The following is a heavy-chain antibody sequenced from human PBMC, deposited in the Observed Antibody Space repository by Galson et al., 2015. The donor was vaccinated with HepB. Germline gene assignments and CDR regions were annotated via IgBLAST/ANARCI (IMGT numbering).Heavy chain of an antibody. D-gene: IGHD2-2*01. CDR3: ARGALGYCSSTSCYPYYMDV. J-gene: IGHJ6*03. CDR2: ISAYNGNT. CDR1: GYTFTSFG. Sequence: SVKVSCKASGYTFTSFGISWVRQAPGQGLEWMGWISAYNGNTNYAQKLQGRVTVTTDTSTSTAYMELRSLRSDDTAVYYCARGALGYCSSTSCYPYYMDVWGKGTTVTVSS. V-gene: IGHV1-18*01.